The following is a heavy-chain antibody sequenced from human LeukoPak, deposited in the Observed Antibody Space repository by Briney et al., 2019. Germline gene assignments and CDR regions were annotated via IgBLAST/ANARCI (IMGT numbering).Heavy chain of an antibody. D-gene: IGHD6-13*01. CDR1: GGSFSGYY. CDR3: AMIAAGGY. V-gene: IGHV4-34*01. J-gene: IGHJ4*02. CDR2: INHSGST. Sequence: SETLSLTCDVYGGSFSGYYWSWIRQPPGKGLEWIGEINHSGSTNYNPSLKSRVTISVDTSKNQFSLKLSSVTAADTAVYYCAMIAAGGYWGQGTLVTVSS.